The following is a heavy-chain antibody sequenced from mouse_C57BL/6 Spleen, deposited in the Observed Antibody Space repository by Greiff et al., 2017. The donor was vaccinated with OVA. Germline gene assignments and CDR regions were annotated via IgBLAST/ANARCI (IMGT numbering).Heavy chain of an antibody. D-gene: IGHD3-2*02. V-gene: IGHV14-4*01. J-gene: IGHJ4*01. CDR2: IDPENGDT. CDR3: TTYSSGYYYAMDY. CDR1: GFNIKDDY. Sequence: DVQLQESGAELVRPGASVKLSCTASGFNIKDDYMHWVKQRPEQGLEWIGWIDPENGDTEYASKFQGKATITADTSSNTAYLQLSSLTSEDTAVYYCTTYSSGYYYAMDYWGQGTSVTVSS.